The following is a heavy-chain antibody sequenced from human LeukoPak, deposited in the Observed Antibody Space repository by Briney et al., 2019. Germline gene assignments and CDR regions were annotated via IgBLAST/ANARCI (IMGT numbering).Heavy chain of an antibody. Sequence: SETLSLTCTVSGGSISSYYWSWIWQPAGKGLEWIGRIYTSGSTNYNPSLKSRVTMSVDASKNQFSLKLSSVTAADTAVYYCARSSYYDFWSGAYYFDYWGQGTLVTVSS. CDR2: IYTSGST. CDR1: GGSISSYY. V-gene: IGHV4-4*07. J-gene: IGHJ4*02. CDR3: ARSSYYDFWSGAYYFDY. D-gene: IGHD3-3*01.